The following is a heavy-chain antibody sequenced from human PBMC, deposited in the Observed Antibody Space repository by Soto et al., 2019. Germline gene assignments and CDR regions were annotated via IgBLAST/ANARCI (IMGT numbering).Heavy chain of an antibody. J-gene: IGHJ4*02. CDR3: VRDSGAKLSSS. CDR2: IVPIYRTA. Sequence: QVQLVQSGAEVKKPGSSVKVSCKASGGTFSSYRINWVRQAPGQGLEWVGGIVPIYRTADYAQKFQGRVTITADESARTSYMELRSLKSQDTAVSYCVRDSGAKLSSSWGQGTLVTVSS. D-gene: IGHD6-13*01. V-gene: IGHV1-69*01. CDR1: GGTFSSYR.